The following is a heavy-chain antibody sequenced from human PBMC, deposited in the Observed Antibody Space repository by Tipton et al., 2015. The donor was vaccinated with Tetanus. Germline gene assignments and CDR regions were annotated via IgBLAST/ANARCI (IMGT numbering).Heavy chain of an antibody. CDR2: ISVRGSHT. CDR1: GFTFSSYW. J-gene: IGHJ5*02. Sequence: GSLRLSCAASGFTFSSYWMSWVRQAPGKGLEWVSGISVRGSHTYYADPVKGRFNISRDNSKNTVYLQMNSLRDEDTAVYYCAKDPASRGWFDPWGQGTLVSVSS. V-gene: IGHV3-23*01. CDR3: AKDPASRGWFDP.